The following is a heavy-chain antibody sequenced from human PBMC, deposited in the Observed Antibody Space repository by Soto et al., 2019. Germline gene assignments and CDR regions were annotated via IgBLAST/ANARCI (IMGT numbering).Heavy chain of an antibody. V-gene: IGHV1-3*01. J-gene: IGHJ4*02. CDR1: GYTFTSYA. Sequence: QVQLVQSGAEVKKPGASVKVSCKASGYTFTSYAMHWVRQAPGQRLEWMGWINAGNGNTKYSQKFQGRVTITRDTSASTALMELSSLRSEETAVYYCARGPGGPDGPGDYWGQGTLVTVSS. CDR2: INAGNGNT. D-gene: IGHD2-15*01. CDR3: ARGPGGPDGPGDY.